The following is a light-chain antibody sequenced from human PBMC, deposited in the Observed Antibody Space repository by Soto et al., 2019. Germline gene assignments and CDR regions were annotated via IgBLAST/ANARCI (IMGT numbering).Light chain of an antibody. Sequence: DIQMTQSPSTLSASVGDRVTITCRASQSINTYLAWYQQKPGKAPKLLIYKASNLESGVPSRFSGSGSGTEFTLTISSLPPDDFATYYCQQYNSYSTFGQGTKVEIK. CDR1: QSINTY. V-gene: IGKV1-5*03. CDR3: QQYNSYST. J-gene: IGKJ1*01. CDR2: KAS.